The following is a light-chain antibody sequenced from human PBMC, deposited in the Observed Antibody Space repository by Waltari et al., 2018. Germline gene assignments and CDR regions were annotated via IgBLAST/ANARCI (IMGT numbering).Light chain of an antibody. J-gene: IGLJ3*02. Sequence: SYDLTQPSSVSVSPGQTARITCSGDILAKKYGRWFQQKPGQAPVQGIYKDNERPSGIPERFSGSSSGTTGTLTISGAHVDDEADYYCYSAADNAVGVFGGGTKLTV. CDR3: YSAADNAVGV. V-gene: IGLV3-27*01. CDR1: ILAKKY. CDR2: KDN.